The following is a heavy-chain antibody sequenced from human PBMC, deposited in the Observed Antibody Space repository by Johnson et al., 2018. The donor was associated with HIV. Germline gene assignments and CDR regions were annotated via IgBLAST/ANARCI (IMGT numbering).Heavy chain of an antibody. D-gene: IGHD3-10*01. V-gene: IGHV3-23*04. CDR1: GFTFSRYW. Sequence: VQLVESGGGLVQPGGSLRLSCAASGFTFSRYWMDWVRQAPGKGLAWVSAVSAGGDNTYYADSVEGRFTISRDNSKNTLYLQMNSLRAEDTAVYYCARSMRGAFDVWGQGTMVTVSS. CDR2: VSAGGDNT. J-gene: IGHJ3*01. CDR3: ARSMRGAFDV.